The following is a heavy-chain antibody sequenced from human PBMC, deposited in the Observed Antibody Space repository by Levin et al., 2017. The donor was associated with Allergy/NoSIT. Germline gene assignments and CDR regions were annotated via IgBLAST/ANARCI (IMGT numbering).Heavy chain of an antibody. CDR2: INPNSGGT. Sequence: ASVKVSCKASGYTFTGYYMHWVRQAPGQGLEWMGWINPNSGGTNYAQKFQGRVTMTRDTSISTAYMELSRLRSDDTAVYYCARDRGTMVRGVIKPSSTDYWGQGTLVTVSS. CDR3: ARDRGTMVRGVIKPSSTDY. V-gene: IGHV1-2*02. D-gene: IGHD3-10*01. CDR1: GYTFTGYY. J-gene: IGHJ4*02.